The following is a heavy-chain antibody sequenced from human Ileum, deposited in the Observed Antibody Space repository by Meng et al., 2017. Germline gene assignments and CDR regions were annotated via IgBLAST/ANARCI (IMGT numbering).Heavy chain of an antibody. J-gene: IGHJ4*02. CDR2: AST. V-gene: IGHV4-61*01. CDR1: GASVTTSHYQ. Sequence: VQLQEPGPGLVSPSQTLSLLCTVSGASVTTSHYQWGWIRQPPGKGLEWIGYASTNYNPSLKSRLTISLDTSKNQVSLKLTSVTAADTAVYYCARDHWGSLDYWGQGILVTVSS. D-gene: IGHD7-27*01. CDR3: ARDHWGSLDY.